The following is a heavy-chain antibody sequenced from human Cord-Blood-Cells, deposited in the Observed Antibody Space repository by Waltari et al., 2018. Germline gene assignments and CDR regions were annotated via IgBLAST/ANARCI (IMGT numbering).Heavy chain of an antibody. V-gene: IGHV3-15*01. CDR3: TTVGYSYGYVGYYYYYMDV. J-gene: IGHJ6*03. Sequence: EVQLVESGGGLVKPGGSLRLSCAASGFTFSNAWMSWVRQAPGKGLEWVGRIKSKTEGGTTDYAAPVKGRCTIARDDSKNTLYLQMNSLKTEDTAVYYCTTVGYSYGYVGYYYYYMDVWGKGTTVTVSS. D-gene: IGHD5-18*01. CDR2: IKSKTEGGTT. CDR1: GFTFSNAW.